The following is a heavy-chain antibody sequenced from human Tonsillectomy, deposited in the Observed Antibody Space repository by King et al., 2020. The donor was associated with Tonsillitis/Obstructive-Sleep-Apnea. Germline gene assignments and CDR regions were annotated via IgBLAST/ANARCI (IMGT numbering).Heavy chain of an antibody. CDR2: INTNTGNP. J-gene: IGHJ4*02. Sequence: QLVQSGSELKKPGASVKVSCKASGYTLTSYAINWVRHAPGQGLEWMGWINTNTGNPTSAQGFTGRFVFSLDTYVSTAYLQISSLKAEDTAVYYCARDRLRDYSLGHWGQGTLVTVSS. D-gene: IGHD4-17*01. CDR3: ARDRLRDYSLGH. V-gene: IGHV7-4-1*02. CDR1: GYTLTSYA.